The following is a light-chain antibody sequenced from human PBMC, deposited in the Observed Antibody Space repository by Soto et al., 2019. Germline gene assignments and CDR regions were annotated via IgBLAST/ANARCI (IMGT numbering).Light chain of an antibody. J-gene: IGKJ1*01. CDR2: AAS. CDR3: QQYKDSVWT. V-gene: IGKV1-39*01. Sequence: DIQMTQSPYTLSASVGDRVTITCRASQSIVTYLNWYLQKPGKAPKLLIYAASNLQSGVPSRFSGSGSGTEFTLTISGLQPDDFATYYCQQYKDSVWTFGQGTKVDIK. CDR1: QSIVTY.